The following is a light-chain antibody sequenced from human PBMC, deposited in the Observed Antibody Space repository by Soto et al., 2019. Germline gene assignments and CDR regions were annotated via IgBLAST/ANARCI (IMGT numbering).Light chain of an antibody. CDR2: EGS. CDR3: CSYAGGSTYV. V-gene: IGLV2-23*01. Sequence: QSALTQPASVSGSPGQSITFSCTGTSSDVGNYNLVSWYQQHPGKAPKLMIYEGSKRPSGLSNRFSGSKSGNTASLTISGLQAEDEADYYCCSYAGGSTYVFGTGTKLTVL. CDR1: SSDVGNYNL. J-gene: IGLJ1*01.